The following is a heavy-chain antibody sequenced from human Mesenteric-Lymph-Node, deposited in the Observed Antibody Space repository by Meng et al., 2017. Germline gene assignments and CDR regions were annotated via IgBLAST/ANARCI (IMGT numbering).Heavy chain of an antibody. Sequence: GRVGRAGDEVKKPGSSVKVSCKASGGPFSSYAISWVRQAPGQGLEWMGGIIPIFGTANYAQKFQGRVTITADESTSTAYMELSSLRSEDTAVYYCARVGTSIAAHWYFDLWGRGTLVTVSS. V-gene: IGHV1-69*01. CDR2: IIPIFGTA. CDR3: ARVGTSIAAHWYFDL. J-gene: IGHJ2*01. CDR1: GGPFSSYA. D-gene: IGHD6-6*01.